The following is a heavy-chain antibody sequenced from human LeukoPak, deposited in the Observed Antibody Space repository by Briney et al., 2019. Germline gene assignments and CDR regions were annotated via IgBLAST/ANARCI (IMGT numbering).Heavy chain of an antibody. CDR1: GYTFTGYY. J-gene: IGHJ5*02. V-gene: IGHV1-2*06. Sequence: ASVKVSCKASGYTFTGYYMHWVRQAPGQGLEWMGRINPNSGGTNYAQKSQGRVTMTRDTSISTAYMELSRLRSDDTAVYYCARARGITGTTRSTYNWFDPWAREPWSPSPQ. CDR3: ARARGITGTTRSTYNWFDP. CDR2: INPNSGGT. D-gene: IGHD1-7*01.